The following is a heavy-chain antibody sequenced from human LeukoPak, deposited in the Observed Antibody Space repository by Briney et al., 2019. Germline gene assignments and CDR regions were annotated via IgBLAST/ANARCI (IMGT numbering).Heavy chain of an antibody. CDR3: ARGAAGKARGFGY. CDR1: GFTFDDYG. Sequence: PGGSLRLSFAASGFTFDDYGMSWVRQAPGKGLEWVSYISSSSSTIYYADSVKGRFTISRDNAKNSLYLQMNSLRDEDTAVYYCARGAAGKARGFGYWGQGTLVTVSS. CDR2: ISSSSSTI. J-gene: IGHJ4*02. V-gene: IGHV3-48*02. D-gene: IGHD6-13*01.